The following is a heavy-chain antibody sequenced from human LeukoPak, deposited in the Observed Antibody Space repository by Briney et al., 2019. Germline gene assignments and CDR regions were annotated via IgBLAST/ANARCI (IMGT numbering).Heavy chain of an antibody. Sequence: SETLSLTCTVSGASISTHYWTWIRQPPGKGLEWIGYISYIGSTNYNPSLKSRVTISIDTSKNQFSLKLSSVTAADTAVYYCARDLVTVTKGSDIWGQGTMVSVSS. CDR3: ARDLVTVTKGSDI. D-gene: IGHD4-17*01. CDR2: ISYIGST. J-gene: IGHJ3*02. CDR1: GASISTHY. V-gene: IGHV4-59*11.